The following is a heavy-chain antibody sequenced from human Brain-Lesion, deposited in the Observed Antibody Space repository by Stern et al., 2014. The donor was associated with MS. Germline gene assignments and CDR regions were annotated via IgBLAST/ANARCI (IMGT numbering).Heavy chain of an antibody. J-gene: IGHJ4*02. CDR3: ARDITGSSAYFAY. D-gene: IGHD1-14*01. Sequence: EVQLVESGGDLVQPGRSLRLSCAAFGFTFDDYAMHWVRQAPGKGLAWVAGLSWNSGTIGYADSVKGRFTTSRDNAYSSLYLQMNSLRPEDTALYYCARDITGSSAYFAYWGQGTLVTVSS. V-gene: IGHV3-9*01. CDR1: GFTFDDYA. CDR2: LSWNSGTI.